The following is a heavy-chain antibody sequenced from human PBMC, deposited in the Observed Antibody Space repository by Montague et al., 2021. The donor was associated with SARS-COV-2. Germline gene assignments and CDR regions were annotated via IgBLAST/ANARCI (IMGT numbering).Heavy chain of an antibody. Sequence: SETLSLTCTVSGASITSSNWWSWVRQPPGKGLEWIGQIYHSGSTNYNPSLESRLTLSLDKSKNQFSLNLSSVTAADTAVYYCARQVQQVVLSPAKLTNWFDPWGLGTLVTVAS. V-gene: IGHV4-4*02. D-gene: IGHD1-1*01. CDR2: IYHSGST. J-gene: IGHJ5*02. CDR3: ARQVQQVVLSPAKLTNWFDP. CDR1: GASITSSNW.